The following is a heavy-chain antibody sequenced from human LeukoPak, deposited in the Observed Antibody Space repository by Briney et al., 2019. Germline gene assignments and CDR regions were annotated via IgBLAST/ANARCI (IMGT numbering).Heavy chain of an antibody. V-gene: IGHV3-21*01. CDR2: ISSSSSYI. J-gene: IGHJ4*02. CDR1: GFTFSSYS. CDR3: ASASSQVGEGDY. D-gene: IGHD2-15*01. Sequence: GGSLRLSCAASGFTFSSYSMNWVRQAPGKGLEWVSSISSSSSYIYYADSVKGRFTISRDNAKNSLYPQMNSLRAEDTAVYYCASASSQVGEGDYWGQGTLVAVSS.